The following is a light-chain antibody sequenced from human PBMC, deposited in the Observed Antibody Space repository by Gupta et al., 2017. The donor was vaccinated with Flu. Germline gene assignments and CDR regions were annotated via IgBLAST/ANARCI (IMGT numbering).Light chain of an antibody. J-gene: IGKJ4*01. CDR3: QQSYSIPRLT. CDR1: QTIATY. Sequence: DIQMTQSPSSLSASVGDRVTITCRASQTIATYLNWYQQKPGKAPHLLIYAASSLQPGVPSRFSGSESGTDFTLTISSLQPEDFATYYCQQSYSIPRLTFGGGTRV. V-gene: IGKV1-39*01. CDR2: AAS.